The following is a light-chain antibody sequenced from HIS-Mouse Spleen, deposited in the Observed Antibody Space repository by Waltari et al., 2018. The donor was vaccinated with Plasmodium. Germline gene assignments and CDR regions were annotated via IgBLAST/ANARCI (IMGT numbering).Light chain of an antibody. CDR2: EAS. V-gene: IGLV2-23*02. Sequence: QSALTPPSSASGSPGQSITLSCTGTSRADGSYNLVSWYQQHPGKAPKLMIFEASKRPSGVSNRFSGSKSGNTASLTISGLHAEDEANYSCCSYAGSSTFVVFGGGTKLTVL. CDR1: SRADGSYNL. J-gene: IGLJ2*01. CDR3: CSYAGSSTFVV.